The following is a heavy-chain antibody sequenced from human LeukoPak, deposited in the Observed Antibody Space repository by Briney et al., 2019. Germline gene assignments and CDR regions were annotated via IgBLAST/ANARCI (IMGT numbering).Heavy chain of an antibody. J-gene: IGHJ6*03. CDR1: GGSISSYY. V-gene: IGHV4-4*07. D-gene: IGHD2-15*01. CDR3: ARSVEGYCSGDNCYYYYYYMDV. Sequence: SETLSLTCTVSGGSISSYYWSWIRQPAGKGLEWIGRIYASGSTRYNPSLKSRVTMSVDTSKNQFSLKLTSVTAADTAVYYCARSVEGYCSGDNCYYYYYYMDVWGKGTTVTVSS. CDR2: IYASGST.